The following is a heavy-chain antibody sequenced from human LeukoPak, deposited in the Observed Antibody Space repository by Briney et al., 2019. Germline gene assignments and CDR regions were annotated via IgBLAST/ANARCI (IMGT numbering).Heavy chain of an antibody. Sequence: ASVKVSCKASGYTFTSYAMHWVRQAPGQRLEWMGWINAGNGNTKYSQKFQGRVTITRDTSASAAYMELSSLRSEDTAVYYCASGSTVSWELLRWGQGTLVTVSS. CDR2: INAGNGNT. V-gene: IGHV1-3*01. CDR1: GYTFTSYA. D-gene: IGHD1-26*01. J-gene: IGHJ4*02. CDR3: ASGSTVSWELLR.